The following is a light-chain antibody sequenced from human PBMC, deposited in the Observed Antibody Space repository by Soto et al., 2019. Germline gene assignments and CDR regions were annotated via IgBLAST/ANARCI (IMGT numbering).Light chain of an antibody. CDR3: QQFSGYPLT. CDR1: QGISSH. J-gene: IGKJ5*01. V-gene: IGKV1-13*02. CDR2: GAS. Sequence: AIQLTQSPSSLAASLGDRVTITCRASQGISSHLAWYQQRPGKAPVLLIYGASNLQSGVPSRFRGSGSGTAFTLTISSLQPEDFETYYCQQFSGYPLTFGQGTRLEIK.